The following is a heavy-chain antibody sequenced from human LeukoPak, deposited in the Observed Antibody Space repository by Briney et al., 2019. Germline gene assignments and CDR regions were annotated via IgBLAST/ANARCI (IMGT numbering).Heavy chain of an antibody. Sequence: GGSLRLSCAASGFSFSTFWMTWVRQAPGKGLEWVAIVKQDGSEEYYAGSVRGRFTISRDNARNLVFLQLNSLRGEDTAVYYCAGGVGWVFDFWGQGTLVTVSS. CDR2: VKQDGSEE. D-gene: IGHD2-8*01. CDR3: AGGVGWVFDF. CDR1: GFSFSTFW. V-gene: IGHV3-7*01. J-gene: IGHJ4*02.